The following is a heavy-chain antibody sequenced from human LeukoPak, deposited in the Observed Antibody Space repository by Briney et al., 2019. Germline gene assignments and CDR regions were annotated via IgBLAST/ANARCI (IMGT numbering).Heavy chain of an antibody. J-gene: IGHJ5*02. CDR2: IYYSGST. V-gene: IGHV4-59*01. Sequence: SETVSLTCSVSGGSISSYYWSWIRQPPGKGLEWIGYIYYSGSTNYNPSLKSRVTISVDTSKNQFSLKLSSVTAADTAVYYCARVYDSSGYNWFDPWGQGTLVTVSS. CDR3: ARVYDSSGYNWFDP. D-gene: IGHD3-22*01. CDR1: GGSISSYY.